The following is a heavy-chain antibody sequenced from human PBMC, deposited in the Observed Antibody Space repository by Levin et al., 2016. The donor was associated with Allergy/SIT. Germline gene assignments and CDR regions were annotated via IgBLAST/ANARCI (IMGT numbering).Heavy chain of an antibody. CDR3: ARDPLGPGYYYGMDV. J-gene: IGHJ6*02. Sequence: WIRQPPGKGLEWIGEINHSGSTNYNPSLKSRVTISVDTSKNQFSLKLSSVTAADTAVYYCARDPLGPGYYYGMDVWGQGTTVTVSS. CDR2: INHSGST. V-gene: IGHV4-34*01.